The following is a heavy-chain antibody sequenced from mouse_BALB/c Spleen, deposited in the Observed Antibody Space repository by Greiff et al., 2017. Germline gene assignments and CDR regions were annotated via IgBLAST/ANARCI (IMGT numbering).Heavy chain of an antibody. J-gene: IGHJ4*01. Sequence: QVQLQQSGAELARPGASVKLSCKASGYTFTSYWMQWVKQRPGQGLEWIGAIYPGDGDTRYTQKFKGKATLTADKSSSTAYMQLSSLASEDSAVYYCARKVGSSYGGYAMDYWGQGTSVTVSS. D-gene: IGHD1-1*01. CDR1: GYTFTSYW. CDR2: IYPGDGDT. CDR3: ARKVGSSYGGYAMDY. V-gene: IGHV1-87*01.